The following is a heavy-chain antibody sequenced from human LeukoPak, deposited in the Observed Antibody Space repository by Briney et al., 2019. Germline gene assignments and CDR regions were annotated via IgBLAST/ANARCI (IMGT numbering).Heavy chain of an antibody. CDR2: IYYSGTT. V-gene: IGHV4-59*01. Sequence: SETLSLTCTVSGGSISGYFWTWIRQPPGKGLEWLGHIYYSGTTNYSPSLTSRVSISVDTSKNQFSLKLTSVTAADTALYYCARGSASGTPGYFQHWGQGTLVTVSS. D-gene: IGHD6-13*01. CDR1: GGSISGYF. J-gene: IGHJ1*01. CDR3: ARGSASGTPGYFQH.